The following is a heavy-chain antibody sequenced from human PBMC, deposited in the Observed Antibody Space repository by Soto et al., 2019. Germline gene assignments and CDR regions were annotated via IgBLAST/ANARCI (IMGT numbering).Heavy chain of an antibody. Sequence: ASVKVSCKASGGTFSSYAISWVRQAPGQGLEWMGGIIPIFGTANYAQKFQGRVTITADESTSTAYMELSSLRSEDTAVYYCAREANYGDYVSENNWFDPWGQGTLVTVSS. D-gene: IGHD4-17*01. CDR2: IIPIFGTA. CDR3: AREANYGDYVSENNWFDP. V-gene: IGHV1-69*13. J-gene: IGHJ5*02. CDR1: GGTFSSYA.